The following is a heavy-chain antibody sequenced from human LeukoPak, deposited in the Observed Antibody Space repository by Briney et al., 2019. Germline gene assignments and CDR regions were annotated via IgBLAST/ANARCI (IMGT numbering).Heavy chain of an antibody. J-gene: IGHJ3*02. Sequence: GGSLRLSCVASGFTFSSYSMNWVRRAPGKGLEWPSYISTSGSTIYYADSVKGRFTIYRDNAKNSLYLQMNSLRDEDTALYYCARREGSGSYHWDIWGQGTMVTVSS. D-gene: IGHD3-10*01. CDR2: ISTSGSTI. V-gene: IGHV3-48*02. CDR3: ARREGSGSYHWDI. CDR1: GFTFSSYS.